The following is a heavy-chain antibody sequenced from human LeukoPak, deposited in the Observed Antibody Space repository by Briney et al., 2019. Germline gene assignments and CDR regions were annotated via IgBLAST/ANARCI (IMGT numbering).Heavy chain of an antibody. CDR1: GGTLSNYA. V-gene: IGHV1-69*13. D-gene: IGHD3-22*01. Sequence: SVKVSCKASGGTLSNYAINWVRQAPGPGLEWMGGIIPLFGTANYAQKFQGRVTITADESTSTVYMELKSRKSEDTAVYYCARGWDYDSGGRPTAYVYWGQGTLVTVSS. CDR3: ARGWDYDSGGRPTAYVY. CDR2: IIPLFGTA. J-gene: IGHJ4*02.